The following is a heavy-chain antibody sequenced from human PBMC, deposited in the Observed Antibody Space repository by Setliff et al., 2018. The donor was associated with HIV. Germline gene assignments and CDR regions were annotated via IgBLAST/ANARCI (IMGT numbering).Heavy chain of an antibody. D-gene: IGHD6-6*01. CDR3: ARFRGVHSSSLLDS. V-gene: IGHV4-61*02. Sequence: PSETLSLTCTVSGGSISSGSYYWSWIRQPAGKGLEWIGRIYTSGSTNYNPSLESLVTISVDTSKNQFSLKLSSVTAADTAVYYCARFRGVHSSSLLDSWGQGTLVTVSS. J-gene: IGHJ4*02. CDR2: IYTSGST. CDR1: GGSISSGSYY.